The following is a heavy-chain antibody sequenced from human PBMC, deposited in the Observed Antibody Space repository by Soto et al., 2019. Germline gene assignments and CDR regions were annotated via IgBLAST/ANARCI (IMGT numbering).Heavy chain of an antibody. Sequence: PSETLSLTCTVSGDSISTNSYSWSWIRQPPGQGLEWIGLIYHSGSTYYNPSLKSRVTISVDRSKNQFSLKLSSVTAADTAVYYCARVTSPWGQGTLVTVSS. CDR3: ARVTSP. J-gene: IGHJ5*02. CDR2: IYHSGST. CDR1: GDSISTNSYS. V-gene: IGHV4-30-2*01.